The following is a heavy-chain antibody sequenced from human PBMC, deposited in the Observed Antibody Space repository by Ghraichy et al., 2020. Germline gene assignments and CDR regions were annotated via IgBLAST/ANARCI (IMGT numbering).Heavy chain of an antibody. V-gene: IGHV3-23*01. CDR1: RFTFSSYA. CDR2: ISGSGSGT. D-gene: IGHD4-17*01. CDR3: ATGDYGDYPNGFNI. Sequence: GGSLRLSCAASRFTFSSYAMSWVRQAPGKRLEWVSFISGSGSGTYYVDSVKGRFTISRDNSRNTLYLQMHSLRAEDTAVYYCATGDYGDYPNGFNIWGQGTLVTVSS. J-gene: IGHJ3*02.